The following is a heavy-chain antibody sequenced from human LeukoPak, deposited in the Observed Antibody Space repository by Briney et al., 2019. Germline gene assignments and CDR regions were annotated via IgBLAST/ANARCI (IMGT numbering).Heavy chain of an antibody. CDR3: ARARGYSYGLDY. CDR1: GGSITSHY. V-gene: IGHV4-4*07. Sequence: SETLSLTCTVSGGSITSHYWSWIRQPAGKGLEWIGRVYTSGSPNYNPSLRSRLTLSVDRSENQFSLKLSSVTAADTAVYFCARARGYSYGLDYWGPGTLVTVSS. CDR2: VYTSGSP. D-gene: IGHD5-18*01. J-gene: IGHJ4*02.